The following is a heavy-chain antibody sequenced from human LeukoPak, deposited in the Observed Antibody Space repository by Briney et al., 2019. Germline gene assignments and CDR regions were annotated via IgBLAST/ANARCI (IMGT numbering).Heavy chain of an antibody. CDR3: ARDGYNYGGRLD. CDR1: GFTVSSNY. J-gene: IGHJ4*02. V-gene: IGHV3-53*01. D-gene: IGHD5-24*01. CDR2: IYSGGST. Sequence: GGSLRLSCAASGFTVSSNYMSWVPQAPGKGLEWVSVIYSGGSTYYADSVKGRFTISRDNSKNTLYLQMNSLRAEDTAVYYCARDGYNYGGRLDRGQGTLVTVSS.